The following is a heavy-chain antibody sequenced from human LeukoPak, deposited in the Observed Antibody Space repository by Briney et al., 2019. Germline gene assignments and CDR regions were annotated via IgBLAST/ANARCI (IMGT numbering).Heavy chain of an antibody. D-gene: IGHD2-15*01. V-gene: IGHV3-21*01. Sequence: SYSMNWVRQAPGKGLEWVSSISSSSSYIYYADSVQARFTISRDNAKNSLYLQMNSLRAEDTAVYYCARGRRFVVVVAATYYFDYWGQGTLVTVSS. CDR2: ISSSSSYI. J-gene: IGHJ4*02. CDR1: SYS. CDR3: ARGRRFVVVVAATYYFDY.